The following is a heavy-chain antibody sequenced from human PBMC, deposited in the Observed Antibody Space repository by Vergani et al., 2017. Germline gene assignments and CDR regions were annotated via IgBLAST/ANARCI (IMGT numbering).Heavy chain of an antibody. CDR3: ARDRVGITFGGVIGYIDY. V-gene: IGHV4-39*07. J-gene: IGHJ4*02. D-gene: IGHD3-16*02. CDR1: GGSISSSSYY. CDR2: IYYSGST. Sequence: QLQLQESGPGLVKPSETLSLTCTVSGGSISSSSYYWGWIRQPPGKGLEWIGSIYYSGSTYYTPSLKSRVTISVDTSKNQFSLKLSSVTAADTAVYYCARDRVGITFGGVIGYIDYWGQGTLVTVSS.